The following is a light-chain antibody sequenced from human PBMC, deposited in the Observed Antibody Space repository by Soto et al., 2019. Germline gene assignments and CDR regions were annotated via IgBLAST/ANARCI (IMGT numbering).Light chain of an antibody. Sequence: IVMSQSPATVSGSPGERVTLSCRASQSVSGNVAWYHQKPGQPPRLLVYGASTTATDIPARFFGSGSETEFTLTITMLQSEDFGIYYCQQFNSWPRTFGQGTKVEIK. CDR1: QSVSGN. V-gene: IGKV3-15*01. J-gene: IGKJ1*01. CDR2: GAS. CDR3: QQFNSWPRT.